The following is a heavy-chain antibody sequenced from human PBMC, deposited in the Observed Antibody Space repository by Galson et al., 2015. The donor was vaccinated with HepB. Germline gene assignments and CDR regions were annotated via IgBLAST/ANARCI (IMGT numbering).Heavy chain of an antibody. D-gene: IGHD3-10*01. CDR2: ISSNPFGK. CDR1: GFTFSHYA. V-gene: IGHV3-64D*06. J-gene: IGHJ1*01. Sequence: SLRLSCAASGFTFSHYAMYWVRQAPGKGLEYVSQISSNPFGKKYADSVKGRFTISRDNSRDTLFLEMSSLVSDDTVVYYCAKDKNLYYNGGALDSWGQGTLVTVSS. CDR3: AKDKNLYYNGGALDS.